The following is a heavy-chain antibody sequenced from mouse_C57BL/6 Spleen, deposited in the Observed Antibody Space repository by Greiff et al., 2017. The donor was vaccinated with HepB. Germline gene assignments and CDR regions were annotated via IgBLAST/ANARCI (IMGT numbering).Heavy chain of an antibody. V-gene: IGHV5-9-1*02. CDR3: TRDLNWVRGFAY. J-gene: IGHJ3*01. Sequence: EVKLVESGEGLVKPGGSLKLSCAASGFTFSSYAMSWVRQTPEKRLEWVAYISSGGDYIYYADTVKGRFTISRDNARNTLYLQMSSLKSEDTAMYYCTRDLNWVRGFAYWGQGTLVTVSA. CDR2: ISSGGDYI. D-gene: IGHD4-1*02. CDR1: GFTFSSYA.